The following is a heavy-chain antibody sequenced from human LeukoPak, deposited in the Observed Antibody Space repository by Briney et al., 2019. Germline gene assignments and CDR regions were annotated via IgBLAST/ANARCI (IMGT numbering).Heavy chain of an antibody. V-gene: IGHV1-69*06. CDR3: AREGEYYSESGNLVDASDV. CDR1: GGTFTHYV. CDR2: IAPISGTP. D-gene: IGHD3-10*01. Sequence: ASVKVSRKASGGTFTHYVISWVRQAPGQGLEWMGGIAPISGTPMYAQRFQGRVTISADTSTYTAFMEMSSLTSEDTAMYYCAREGEYYSESGNLVDASDVWGQGTMVTVSA. J-gene: IGHJ3*01.